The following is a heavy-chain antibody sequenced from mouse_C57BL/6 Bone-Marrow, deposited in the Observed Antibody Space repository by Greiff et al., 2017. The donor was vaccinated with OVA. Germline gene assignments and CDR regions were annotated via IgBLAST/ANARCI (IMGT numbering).Heavy chain of an antibody. D-gene: IGHD1-1*01. V-gene: IGHV5-12*01. CDR1: GFTFSDYY. CDR3: ARLPYYYGSSFWYFDV. CDR2: ISNGGGST. Sequence: DVKLVESGGGLVQPGGSLKLSCAASGFTFSDYYMYWVRQTPEKRLEWVAYISNGGGSTYYPDTVKGRFTISRDNAKNTLYLQMSRLKSEDTAMYYCARLPYYYGSSFWYFDVWGTGTTVTVSS. J-gene: IGHJ1*03.